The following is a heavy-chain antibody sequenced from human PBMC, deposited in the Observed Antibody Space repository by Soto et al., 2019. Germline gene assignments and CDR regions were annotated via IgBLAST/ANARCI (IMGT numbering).Heavy chain of an antibody. J-gene: IGHJ3*02. CDR1: GFTFSSYA. D-gene: IGHD2-15*01. Sequence: PGGSLSLSCAASGFTFSSYAMSWVRQAPRKGLEWVSAISGSGGSTYYADSVKGRFTISRDNSKNTLYLQMNSLRAEDTAVYYCAKTFPLIGYCSGGSCYLDAFDIWGQGTMVTVSS. CDR3: AKTFPLIGYCSGGSCYLDAFDI. CDR2: ISGSGGST. V-gene: IGHV3-23*01.